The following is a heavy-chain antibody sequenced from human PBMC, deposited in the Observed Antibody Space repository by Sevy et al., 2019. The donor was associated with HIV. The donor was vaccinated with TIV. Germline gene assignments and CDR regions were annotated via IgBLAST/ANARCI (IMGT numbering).Heavy chain of an antibody. V-gene: IGHV3-23*01. Sequence: GGSLRLSCAASGFTFTNYAMNWVRQAPGKGLEWVSTIFRSGDFTYYTDSVKGRFTISRDNSKNTLYLQMHSLRAEETALYYCAGARYDSSGSFDAFDLWGHGTMVTVS. CDR3: AGARYDSSGSFDAFDL. J-gene: IGHJ3*01. D-gene: IGHD3-22*01. CDR2: IFRSGDFT. CDR1: GFTFTNYA.